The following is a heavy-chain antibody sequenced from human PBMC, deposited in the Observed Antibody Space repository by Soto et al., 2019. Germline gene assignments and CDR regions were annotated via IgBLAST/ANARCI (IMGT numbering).Heavy chain of an antibody. D-gene: IGHD2-21*02. CDR2: IQSDGSSV. V-gene: IGHV3-74*01. CDR3: EGSVVVPARTFDS. J-gene: IGHJ4*02. Sequence: PGGSLRLSCAASGFTFSSYWMHWVRQAPGKGLVWVSRIQSDGSSVAYADSVKGRFTISRDYAKNTLYLQMNSLRAEDTAVYYCEGSVVVPARTFDSGGQGPLVTFPP. CDR1: GFTFSSYW.